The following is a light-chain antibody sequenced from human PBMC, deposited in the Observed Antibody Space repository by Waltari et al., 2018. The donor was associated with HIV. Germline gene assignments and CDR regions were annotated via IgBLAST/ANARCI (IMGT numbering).Light chain of an antibody. CDR3: QSFDSSLSGYV. Sequence: QSVLTQPPSVSGAPGQRVTISCTGSSSNIGAGVDVHWYQQLPGTAPKLLIYDNTNRPSGVPDRFSGSRSGSSASLAITGLQAEDEADYYCQSFDSSLSGYVFGTGTKVTVL. CDR2: DNT. CDR1: SSNIGAGVD. J-gene: IGLJ1*01. V-gene: IGLV1-40*01.